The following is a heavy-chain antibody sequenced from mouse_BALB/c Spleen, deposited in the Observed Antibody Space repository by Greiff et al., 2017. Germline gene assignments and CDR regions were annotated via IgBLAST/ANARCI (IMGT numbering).Heavy chain of an antibody. Sequence: EVNVVESGGGLVQPGGSRKLSCAASGFTFSSFGMHWVRQAPEKGLEWVAYISSGSSTIYYADTVKGRFTISRDNPKNTLFMQMTSLRSEDTAMYYCAKSALGPTWFAYWGQGTLVTVSA. CDR3: AKSALGPTWFAY. J-gene: IGHJ3*01. CDR2: ISSGSSTI. CDR1: GFTFSSFG. V-gene: IGHV5-17*02. D-gene: IGHD4-1*01.